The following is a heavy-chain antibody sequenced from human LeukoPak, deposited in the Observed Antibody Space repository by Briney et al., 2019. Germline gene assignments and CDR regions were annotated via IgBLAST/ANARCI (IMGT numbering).Heavy chain of an antibody. V-gene: IGHV3-23*01. D-gene: IGHD3-22*01. CDR2: ISGSGGST. J-gene: IGHJ5*02. CDR1: GFTFSNYA. CDR3: ARDRGKYYYDSSGYT. Sequence: PGGSLRLSCVASGFTFSNYAMSWVRQAPGKGLEWVSTISGSGGSTYYADSVKGRSTISRENSKNTLYLQMNSLRAEDTAVYYCARDRGKYYYDSSGYTWGQGTLVTVSS.